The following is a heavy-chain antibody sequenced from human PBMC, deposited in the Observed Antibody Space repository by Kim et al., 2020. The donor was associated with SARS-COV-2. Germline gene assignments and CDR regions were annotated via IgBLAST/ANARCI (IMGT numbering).Heavy chain of an antibody. CDR3: ARGWGIKSYGLDY. D-gene: IGHD3-16*01. Sequence: SETLSLTCAVYGVSFSGYYWSWIRQPPGKGLEWIGEINHSGSTNYNPSLKRRVTISVDTSKNQFSLKLSSVTAADTAVYYCARGWGIKSYGLDYWGQGTLVTVSS. CDR1: GVSFSGYY. CDR2: INHSGST. V-gene: IGHV4-34*01. J-gene: IGHJ4*02.